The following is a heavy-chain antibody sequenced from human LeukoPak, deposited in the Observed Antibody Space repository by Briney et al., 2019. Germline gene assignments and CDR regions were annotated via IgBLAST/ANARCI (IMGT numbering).Heavy chain of an antibody. V-gene: IGHV3-30*03. D-gene: IGHD4/OR15-4a*01. CDR2: ISYDGSNK. CDR1: GFTFCRHG. J-gene: IGHJ4*02. CDR3: ARRAGAYSHPYDY. Sequence: GGSLRLSCAASGFTFCRHGIHWVRQAPGKGLEWVAVISYDGSNKYYADSVKGRFTISRDNSKNTLYLQMNSLRAEDTAVYYCARRAGAYSHPYDYWGQGTLVTVSS.